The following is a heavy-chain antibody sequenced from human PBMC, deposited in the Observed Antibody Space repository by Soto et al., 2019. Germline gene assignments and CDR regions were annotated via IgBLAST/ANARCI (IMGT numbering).Heavy chain of an antibody. CDR2: IIPIFGTA. D-gene: IGHD3-22*01. CDR1: GGTFSSYA. J-gene: IGHJ5*02. Sequence: SVKVSCKASGGTFSSYAISWVRQAPGQGLEWMGGIIPIFGTANYAQKFQGRVAITADESTSTAYMELSSLRSEDTAVYYCARCQWFAGGDGNWFDPWGQGTLVTVSS. CDR3: ARCQWFAGGDGNWFDP. V-gene: IGHV1-69*13.